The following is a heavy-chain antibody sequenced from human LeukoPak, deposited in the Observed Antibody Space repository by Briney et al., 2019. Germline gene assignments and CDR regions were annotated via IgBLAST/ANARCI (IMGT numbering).Heavy chain of an antibody. CDR2: INHSGST. CDR3: ARGYYYGSGSYYLLDY. J-gene: IGHJ4*02. V-gene: IGHV4-34*01. CDR1: GGSFSGYY. D-gene: IGHD3-10*01. Sequence: SETLSLTCAVYGGSFSGYYWSWIRQPPGKGLEWIGEINHSGSTNYNPSLKSRVTISVDTSKNQFSLKLSSVTAADTAVYYCARGYYYGSGSYYLLDYWGQGTLVTVSS.